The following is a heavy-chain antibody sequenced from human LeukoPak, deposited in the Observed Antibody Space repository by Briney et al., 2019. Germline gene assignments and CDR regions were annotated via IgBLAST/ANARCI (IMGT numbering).Heavy chain of an antibody. Sequence: TGGSLRLSCAASGFTFSNYAMSWVRQAPGKGLEWVSGIGDTGGTTFYADSVKSRFTISRDNSKNTLSLQMNSLRAEDTAVYYCAKDHGAGSYYNHPDYWGQGTLVTVSS. D-gene: IGHD3-10*01. J-gene: IGHJ4*02. CDR1: GFTFSNYA. CDR3: AKDHGAGSYYNHPDY. CDR2: IGDTGGTT. V-gene: IGHV3-23*01.